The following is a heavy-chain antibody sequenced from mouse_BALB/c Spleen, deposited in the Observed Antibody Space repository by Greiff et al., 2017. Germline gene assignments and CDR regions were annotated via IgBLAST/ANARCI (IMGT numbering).Heavy chain of an antibody. J-gene: IGHJ4*01. CDR2: INSKGGST. V-gene: IGHV5-6-3*01. Sequence: EVQLVESGGGLVQPGGSLKLSCAASGFTFSSYGMSWVRQTPDKRLELVGTINSKGGSTYYPDSVKGRCTISRDNAKNTLYLQMSSLKSEDTAMYYCARDIYRDDRVDAMDYWGQGTSVTVSS. CDR3: ARDIYRDDRVDAMDY. CDR1: GFTFSSYG. D-gene: IGHD2-14*01.